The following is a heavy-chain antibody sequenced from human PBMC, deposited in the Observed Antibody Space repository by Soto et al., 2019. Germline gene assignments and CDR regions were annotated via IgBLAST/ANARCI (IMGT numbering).Heavy chain of an antibody. CDR1: SGSINYYY. Sequence: QVQLQESGPGLVKPSETLSLTCTVSSGSINYYYWNWIRQPPGRGLEWIGYIYYSGSTNYNPSLGSRVTISVDTHKNQVFLNLRSRTAACAAVCYCARGLRVHDYWGQGPLDTVSS. CDR2: IYYSGST. J-gene: IGHJ4*02. CDR3: ARGLRVHDY. V-gene: IGHV4-59*01. D-gene: IGHD5-18*01.